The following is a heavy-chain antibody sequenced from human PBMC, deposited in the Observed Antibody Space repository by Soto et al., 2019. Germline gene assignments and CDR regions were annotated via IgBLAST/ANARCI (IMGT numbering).Heavy chain of an antibody. D-gene: IGHD2-15*01. V-gene: IGHV4-31*03. CDR2: IYYSGST. CDR1: GGSISSGGYY. CDR3: ARSRWDCSGGSCYPTFDY. J-gene: IGHJ4*02. Sequence: SETLSLTCTVSGGSISSGGYYWSWIRQHPGKGLGWIGYIYYSGSTYYNPSLKSRVTISVDTSKNQFSLKLSSVTAADTAVYYCARSRWDCSGGSCYPTFDYWGQGTLVTVSS.